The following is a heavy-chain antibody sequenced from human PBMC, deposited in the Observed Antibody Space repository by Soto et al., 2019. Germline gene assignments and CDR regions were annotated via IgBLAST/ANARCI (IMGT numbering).Heavy chain of an antibody. D-gene: IGHD1-1*01. V-gene: IGHV4-59*01. Sequence: QVQLRVSGPGLVKPSETLSLTCTVSGDSISSYSWSWIRQPPGRGLEWIGNVHYNGNTKYNPSLKSRVTMSVDTSKNQFSLKLISVTTADTAVYFCAREGNLGRWQQPLDYWGQGTLVSVSS. CDR2: VHYNGNT. CDR3: AREGNLGRWQQPLDY. CDR1: GDSISSYS. J-gene: IGHJ4*02.